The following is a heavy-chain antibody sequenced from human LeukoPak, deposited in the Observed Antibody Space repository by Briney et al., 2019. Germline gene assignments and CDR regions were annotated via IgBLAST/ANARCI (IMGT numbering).Heavy chain of an antibody. V-gene: IGHV3-30*18. CDR1: GFTFSSYG. Sequence: GRSLRLSCAASGFTFSSYGMHWVRQAPGKGLEWVAVISYDGSNKYYADSVKGRFTISRDNSKNTLYLQMNSLRAEDTAVYYCAKGGWDDSSGYYPEYWGQGTLVTVSS. CDR2: ISYDGSNK. D-gene: IGHD3-22*01. J-gene: IGHJ4*02. CDR3: AKGGWDDSSGYYPEY.